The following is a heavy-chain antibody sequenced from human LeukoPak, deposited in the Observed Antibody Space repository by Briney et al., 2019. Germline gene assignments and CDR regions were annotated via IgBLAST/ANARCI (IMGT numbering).Heavy chain of an antibody. CDR2: IWYDGSNK. V-gene: IGHV3-33*01. Sequence: GGSLRLSCAASGFTFSSYGMHWVRQAPGKGLEWVADIWYDGSNKYYADSVKGRFTISRDNSKNTPYLQMSSLRAEDTAVYYCARDSLRYCSGGSCYYFDYWGQGTLVTVSS. CDR1: GFTFSSYG. D-gene: IGHD2-15*01. CDR3: ARDSLRYCSGGSCYYFDY. J-gene: IGHJ4*02.